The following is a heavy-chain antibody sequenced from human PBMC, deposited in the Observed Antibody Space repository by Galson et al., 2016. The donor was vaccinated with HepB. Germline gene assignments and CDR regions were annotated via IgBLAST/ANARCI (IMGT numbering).Heavy chain of an antibody. J-gene: IGHJ4*02. CDR3: ARGYDFWAAYHHYFDY. Sequence: SETLSLTCAVSGASISSGNWWSWVRQPPGKGLEWIGEIYHNGDTSFNPSLKTRVTMSLDKSENHFSLKLNSLTAADTAMYYCARGYDFWAAYHHYFDYWGQGILVTVSS. CDR2: IYHNGDT. V-gene: IGHV4-4*02. D-gene: IGHD3-3*01. CDR1: GASISSGNW.